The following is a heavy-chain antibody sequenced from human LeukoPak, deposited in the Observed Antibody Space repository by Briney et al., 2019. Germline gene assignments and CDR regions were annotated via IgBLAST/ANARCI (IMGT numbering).Heavy chain of an antibody. CDR2: ISGSGGSS. CDR1: GFTFSSYD. CDR3: AKEDKYYDILTGYYSSYYFDY. Sequence: GGSLRLYCAASGFTFSSYDMSWVRQAPGKGLEWVSAISGSGGSSYYADSVKGRFTISRDNSKNTLYLQMNSLRAEDTAVYYCAKEDKYYDILTGYYSSYYFDYWGQGTLVTVSS. V-gene: IGHV3-23*01. J-gene: IGHJ4*02. D-gene: IGHD3-9*01.